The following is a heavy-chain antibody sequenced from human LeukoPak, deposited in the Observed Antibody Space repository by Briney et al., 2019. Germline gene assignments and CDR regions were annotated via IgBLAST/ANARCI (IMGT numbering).Heavy chain of an antibody. CDR3: ARDLGGSGFDY. CDR2: IYYSGST. Sequence: SEALSLTCTVSGGSISSHYWSWIRQPPGKGLEWIGYIYYSGSTNYNPSLKSRVTISVDTSKNQFSLKLSPVTAADTAVYYCARDLGGSGFDYWGQGTLVTVSS. CDR1: GGSISSHY. V-gene: IGHV4-59*11. J-gene: IGHJ4*02. D-gene: IGHD3-16*01.